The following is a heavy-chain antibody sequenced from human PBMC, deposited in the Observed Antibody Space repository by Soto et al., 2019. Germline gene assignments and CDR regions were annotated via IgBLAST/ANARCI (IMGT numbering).Heavy chain of an antibody. D-gene: IGHD6-13*01. CDR3: AREEGIAAAGTYYYYTMDV. J-gene: IGHJ6*02. CDR2: TYYRSKWYN. Sequence: SQTLSLTCAISGDSVSSNSAAWNWIRQSPSRGLEWLGRTYYRSKWYNDYAVSVKSRITINPDTVKNQFSLHLNSVTPEDTAVYYCAREEGIAAAGTYYYYTMDVWGQGTTVTVSS. V-gene: IGHV6-1*01. CDR1: GDSVSSNSAA.